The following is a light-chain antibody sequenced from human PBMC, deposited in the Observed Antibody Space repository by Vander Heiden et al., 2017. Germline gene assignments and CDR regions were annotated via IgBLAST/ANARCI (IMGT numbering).Light chain of an antibody. V-gene: IGLV1-40*01. CDR3: QSYDSSLSGSWV. J-gene: IGLJ3*02. CDR1: SSNLGAGYD. Sequence: QSVLTQPPAVSGAPGKSGTISCTGSSSNLGAGYDVHWYQQLPGTAPKLLIYGNSNRPSGVPDRFSGSKSGTSASLAITGLQAEDEADYYCQSYDSSLSGSWVFGGGTKLTVL. CDR2: GNS.